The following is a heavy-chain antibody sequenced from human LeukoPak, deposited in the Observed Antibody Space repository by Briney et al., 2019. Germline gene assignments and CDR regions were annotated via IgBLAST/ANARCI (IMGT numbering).Heavy chain of an antibody. V-gene: IGHV3-23*01. CDR2: ISGRGGGT. Sequence: QTGGSLRLSCAASGFTFSNHDMSWVRQAPGKGLEWVSSISGRGGGTYYADSVKGRFTISRDNSKNTLFLQMNTLRAADTALYYRAKDPCDCSSTSCPDFWGQGTLVTVSS. J-gene: IGHJ4*02. CDR3: AKDPCDCSSTSCPDF. D-gene: IGHD2-2*01. CDR1: GFTFSNHD.